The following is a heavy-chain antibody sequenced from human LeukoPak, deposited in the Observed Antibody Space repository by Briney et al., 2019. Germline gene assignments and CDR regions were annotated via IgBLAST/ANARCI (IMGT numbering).Heavy chain of an antibody. Sequence: GGPLRLSCSASGFTFSSCAMSWVRQTPGKGLEWVSGISGGGDETYYADSVKGRFTISRDNSKSTLYLQMNSLRAEDTAVYYCVKEGPLRRTDFDFWAQGTLVTVSS. CDR1: GFTFSSCA. CDR2: ISGGGDET. J-gene: IGHJ4*02. CDR3: VKEGPLRRTDFDF. V-gene: IGHV3-23*01.